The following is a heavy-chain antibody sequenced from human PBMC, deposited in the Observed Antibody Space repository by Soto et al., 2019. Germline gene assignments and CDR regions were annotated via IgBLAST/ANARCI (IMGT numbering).Heavy chain of an antibody. V-gene: IGHV1-18*04. CDR1: GYPFIKYG. J-gene: IGHJ5*02. CDR2: IKVDSGYT. CDR3: ATSSGTGFDP. D-gene: IGHD1-1*01. Sequence: QLQLVQSAAEVKKPGASVRVSCKAYGYPFIKYGISWIRQAPEQGLEWMGWIKVDSGYTNYAQKFQGRVTMTADTSSDTAFMELRSLRHDDTAVYFCATSSGTGFDPWGQGTLVSVSS.